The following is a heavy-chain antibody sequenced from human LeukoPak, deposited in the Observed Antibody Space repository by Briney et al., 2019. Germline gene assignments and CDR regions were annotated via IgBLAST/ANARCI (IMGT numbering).Heavy chain of an antibody. CDR3: AREVEELTGTQSPLYAFDI. CDR1: GYIFTGYY. Sequence: ASVKVSCKAFGYIFTGYYMHWVRLAPGQGLEWMGWINPDSGDTKYVQNFQGRVTLTRDTSVTTVYMELRRLRSDDTAVYYCAREVEELTGTQSPLYAFDIWGQGTLVTVSS. CDR2: INPDSGDT. D-gene: IGHD1-20*01. J-gene: IGHJ3*02. V-gene: IGHV1-2*02.